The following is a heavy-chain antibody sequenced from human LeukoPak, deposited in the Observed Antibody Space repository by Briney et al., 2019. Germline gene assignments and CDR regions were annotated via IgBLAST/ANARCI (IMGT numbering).Heavy chain of an antibody. CDR2: IYYSGST. Sequence: PSETLSLTCTVSGGSISSSSYYWGWIRQPPGKGLEWIGSIYYSGSTFYNPSLKSRVTIFVDTSKNQFSLKLSSVTAADTALYYCARHWFGESGWFDPWGQGTLVTVSS. CDR1: GGSISSSSYY. J-gene: IGHJ5*02. CDR3: ARHWFGESGWFDP. D-gene: IGHD3-10*01. V-gene: IGHV4-39*01.